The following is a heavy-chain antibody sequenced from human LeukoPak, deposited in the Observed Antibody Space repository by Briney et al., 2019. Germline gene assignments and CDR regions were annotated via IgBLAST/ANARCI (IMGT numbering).Heavy chain of an antibody. D-gene: IGHD6-13*01. V-gene: IGHV4-34*01. CDR1: GGSFSGYY. J-gene: IGHJ4*02. CDR2: INHSGST. CDR3: AAAAAGTEY. Sequence: SETLSLTRAVYGGSFSGYYRSWIRQPPGKGLEWIGEINHSGSTNYNPSLKSRVTISVDTSKNQFSLKLSSVTAADTAVYYCAAAAAGTEYWGQGTLVTVSS.